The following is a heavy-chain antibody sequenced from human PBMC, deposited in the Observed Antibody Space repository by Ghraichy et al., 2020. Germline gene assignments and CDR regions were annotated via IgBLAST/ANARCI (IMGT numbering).Heavy chain of an antibody. V-gene: IGHV3-33*03. J-gene: IGHJ4*02. CDR1: GFTFSSQD. CDR2: IWYDGSAK. Sequence: GGSLRLSCAASGFTFSSQDMHWVRQAPGKGLEWVAVIWYDGSAKFYADSVKGRFIIARDNSKNMVYLQMNSLRTEDTAVYYCANGPFYGSGTDSQWGQGIPVTVSS. D-gene: IGHD3-10*01. CDR3: ANGPFYGSGTDSQ.